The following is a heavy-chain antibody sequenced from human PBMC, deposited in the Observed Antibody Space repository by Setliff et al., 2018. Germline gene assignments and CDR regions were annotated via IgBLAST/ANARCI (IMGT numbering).Heavy chain of an antibody. V-gene: IGHV1-2*02. CDR1: GYTFTDYY. D-gene: IGHD5-18*01. J-gene: IGHJ6*03. Sequence: ASVKVSCKASGYTFTDYYIHWVRQAPGQGLEWMGWINPNSGGTNPAQRFQGRVTMTRDTSITTAYMELSSLRSDDTAVYYCAKLVWLTTWYYMDVWGKGTTVTVSS. CDR3: AKLVWLTTWYYMDV. CDR2: INPNSGGT.